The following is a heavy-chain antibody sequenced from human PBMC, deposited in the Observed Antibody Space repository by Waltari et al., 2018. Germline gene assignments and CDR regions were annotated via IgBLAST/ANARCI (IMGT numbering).Heavy chain of an antibody. CDR2: INAGKGNT. V-gene: IGHV1-3*01. J-gene: IGHJ5*02. CDR1: GYTFTSYA. CDR3: ARGKMVRGVITSWFDP. D-gene: IGHD3-10*01. Sequence: QVQLVQSGAEVKKPGASVKVSCKASGYTFTSYAMHWVRQAPGQRLEWMGWINAGKGNTKYSQKFQCRVTITRDTAASTAYMELSSMRSEDTAVYYCARGKMVRGVITSWFDPWGQGTLVTVSS.